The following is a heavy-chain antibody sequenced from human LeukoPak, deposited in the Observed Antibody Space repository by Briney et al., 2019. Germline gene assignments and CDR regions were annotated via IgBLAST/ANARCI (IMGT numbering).Heavy chain of an antibody. V-gene: IGHV1-2*02. CDR1: GYTFTGYY. CDR2: INPNSGGT. Sequence: GASVKVSCKASGYTFTGYYMHWVRQAPGQGLEWMGWINPNSGGTNYAQKFQGRVTMTRDTSISTAYMELSRLRSDDTAVYYCATGCLNVQQLVGGDYYMDVWGKGTTVTVS. J-gene: IGHJ6*03. D-gene: IGHD6-13*01. CDR3: ATGCLNVQQLVGGDYYMDV.